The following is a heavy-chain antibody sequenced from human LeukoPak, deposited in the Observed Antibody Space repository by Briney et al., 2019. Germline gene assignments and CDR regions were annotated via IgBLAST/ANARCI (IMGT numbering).Heavy chain of an antibody. V-gene: IGHV3-30*02. CDR2: IRYDGSNK. CDR3: AKESPVVVAANDY. Sequence: GGSLRLSCAASGFTFSSYGMHWVRQAPGKGLEWVAFIRYDGSNKYYADSVKGRFTISRDNAKNSLYLQMNSLRAEDTAVYYCAKESPVVVAANDYWGQGTLVTVSS. J-gene: IGHJ4*02. CDR1: GFTFSSYG. D-gene: IGHD2-15*01.